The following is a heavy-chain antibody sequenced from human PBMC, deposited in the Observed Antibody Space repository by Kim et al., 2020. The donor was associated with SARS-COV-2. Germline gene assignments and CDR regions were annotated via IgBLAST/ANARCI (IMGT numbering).Heavy chain of an antibody. D-gene: IGHD6-25*01. Sequence: GGSLRLSCAASGFTFGDYAMHWVRQAPGKGLEWVSGISWNSGSIGYADSVKGRFTISRDNAKNSLYLQMNSLRAEDTALYYCAKDSGRYYYYYMDVWGKGTTVTVSS. CDR1: GFTFGDYA. J-gene: IGHJ6*03. CDR2: ISWNSGSI. V-gene: IGHV3-9*01. CDR3: AKDSGRYYYYYMDV.